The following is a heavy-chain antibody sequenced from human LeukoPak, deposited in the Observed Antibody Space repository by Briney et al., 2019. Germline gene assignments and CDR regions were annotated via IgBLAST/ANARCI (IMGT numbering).Heavy chain of an antibody. CDR1: VGSFSGYY. V-gene: IGHV4-34*01. Sequence: ASETLSLTCAVYVGSFSGYYWSWIRQPPGKGLEWIGEINHSGSTNYNPSLKSRVTISVDTSKNQFSLKLSSVTAADTAVYYCARGPYCSSSSCLTYWFDPWGQGTLVTVSS. CDR3: ARGPYCSSSSCLTYWFDP. J-gene: IGHJ5*02. CDR2: INHSGST. D-gene: IGHD2-2*01.